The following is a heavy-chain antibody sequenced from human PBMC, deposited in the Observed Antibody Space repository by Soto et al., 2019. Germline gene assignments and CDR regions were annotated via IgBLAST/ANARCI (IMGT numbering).Heavy chain of an antibody. Sequence: PGGSLRLSCAASRFIFSSYAMHWVRQAPGKGLEWVAVISYDGSHEYYGDSVKGRFTISRDNSKNTLYLQMNSLRPEDTAVYYCAKDQGRGGYSYGYFSPYFDNWGHGNQVTV. CDR1: RFIFSSYA. J-gene: IGHJ4*01. D-gene: IGHD5-18*01. CDR3: AKDQGRGGYSYGYFSPYFDN. V-gene: IGHV3-30*18. CDR2: ISYDGSHE.